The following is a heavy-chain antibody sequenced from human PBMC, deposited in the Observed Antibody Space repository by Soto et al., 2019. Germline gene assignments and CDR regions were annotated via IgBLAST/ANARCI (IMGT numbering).Heavy chain of an antibody. Sequence: SETLSLTCTVSGDSISSYYWSWIRQPPGKGLEWIGYSYYSGSTNYNPSLKSRVTISVDRSKNQFSLKLSSLTAADTAVSYCTRGPSGYSYGYYFDYWGQGTLVTVSS. CDR2: SYYSGST. J-gene: IGHJ4*02. CDR3: TRGPSGYSYGYYFDY. V-gene: IGHV4-59*01. CDR1: GDSISSYY. D-gene: IGHD5-18*01.